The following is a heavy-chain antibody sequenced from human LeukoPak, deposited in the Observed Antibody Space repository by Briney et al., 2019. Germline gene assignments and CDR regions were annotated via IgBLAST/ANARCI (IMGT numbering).Heavy chain of an antibody. CDR3: ARDRVVGATVPINMDV. V-gene: IGHV1-18*01. D-gene: IGHD1-26*01. CDR1: GYTFTSYG. Sequence: PRASVKVSCKASGYTFTSYGISWVRQAPGQGLEWMGWISAYNGNTNYAQKLQGRVTMTTDTSTSTGNMELRSLRSDDTAVYYCARDRVVGATVPINMDVWGKGTTVTVSS. J-gene: IGHJ6*03. CDR2: ISAYNGNT.